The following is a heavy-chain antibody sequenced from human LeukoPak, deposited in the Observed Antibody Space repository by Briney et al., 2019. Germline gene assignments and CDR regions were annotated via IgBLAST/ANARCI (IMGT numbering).Heavy chain of an antibody. D-gene: IGHD3-3*01. CDR2: IYYSGST. V-gene: IGHV4-59*12. J-gene: IGHJ5*02. Sequence: SETLSLTCTVSGGSISSYYWSWIRQPPGKGLEWIGYIYYSGSTNYNPSLKSRVTISVDTSKNQFSLKLSSVTAADTAVYYCARRDYDFWSGYYRMNYNWFDPWGQGTLVTVSS. CDR3: ARRDYDFWSGYYRMNYNWFDP. CDR1: GGSISSYY.